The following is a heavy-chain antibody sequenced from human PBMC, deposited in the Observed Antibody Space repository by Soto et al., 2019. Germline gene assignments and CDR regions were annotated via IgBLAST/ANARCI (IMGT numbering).Heavy chain of an antibody. D-gene: IGHD4-17*01. J-gene: IGHJ4*02. CDR3: AKDRYGDYDY. Sequence: QVQLVESGGGVVQPGRSLRLSCAASGFTFSSYGMHWVRQAPGKGLEWVAVISYEGSNKYYADSVKGRFTISRDNSKNTLYLQMNSLRAEDTAVYYCAKDRYGDYDYWGQGTLVTVSS. CDR2: ISYEGSNK. CDR1: GFTFSSYG. V-gene: IGHV3-30*18.